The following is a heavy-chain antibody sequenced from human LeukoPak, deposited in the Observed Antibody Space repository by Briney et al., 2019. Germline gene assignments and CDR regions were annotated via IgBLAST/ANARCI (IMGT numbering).Heavy chain of an antibody. CDR2: IRSKAYGGTT. CDR3: TRVHWAVAGYFGY. D-gene: IGHD6-19*01. J-gene: IGHJ4*02. Sequence: PGGSLRLSCTASGFTFGDYAMSWVRQAPGKGLEWVGLIRSKAYGGTTEYAASVKGRFTISRDDSKSIAYLQMNSLKTEDTAVYYCTRVHWAVAGYFGYWGQGTLVTVSS. V-gene: IGHV3-49*04. CDR1: GFTFGDYA.